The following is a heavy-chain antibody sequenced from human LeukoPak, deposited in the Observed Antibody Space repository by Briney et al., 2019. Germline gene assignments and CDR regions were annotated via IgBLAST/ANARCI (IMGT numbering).Heavy chain of an antibody. D-gene: IGHD4-17*01. V-gene: IGHV4-38-2*02. J-gene: IGHJ4*02. CDR1: CYSISSGYY. CDR3: ARSTIKPTVTTEFDY. CDR2: IYHSGST. Sequence: SETLSLTCTVSCYSISSGYYWGWIRQPPGKGLEWIGIIYHSGSTYYNPSLKGRVTISVDTSKNQFSLKLSSVTAADTAVYSCARSTIKPTVTTEFDYWGQGTLVTVSS.